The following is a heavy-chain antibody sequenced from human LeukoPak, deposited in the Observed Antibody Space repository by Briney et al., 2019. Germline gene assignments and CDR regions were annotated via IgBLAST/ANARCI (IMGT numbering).Heavy chain of an antibody. CDR3: ARVTVGSPFDY. CDR2: INSDDSTT. CDR1: GFTFSTYW. Sequence: GGSLRGSCAASGFTFSTYWVLWVRHAPGKGVVWVSCINSDDSTTNYADSVKGRFTISRENVKNTLYLQMNSLRAEDTAVYYCARVTVGSPFDYWGQGALVTASS. V-gene: IGHV3-74*01. J-gene: IGHJ4*02. D-gene: IGHD4-23*01.